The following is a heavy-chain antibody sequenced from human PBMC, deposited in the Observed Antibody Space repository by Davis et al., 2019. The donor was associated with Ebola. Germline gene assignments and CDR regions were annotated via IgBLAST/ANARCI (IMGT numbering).Heavy chain of an antibody. CDR2: INPSTGDT. CDR1: GYTFSIYG. V-gene: IGHV1-2*06. Sequence: AASVKVSCKASGYTFSIYGLSWVRQAPGQGLEWMGRINPSTGDTNYAQIFQGRVTMTRDTSISTAYMELNTLRSDDTALYYCARLTMIPTAVDFDSWGQGTLVTVSS. D-gene: IGHD3-22*01. CDR3: ARLTMIPTAVDFDS. J-gene: IGHJ4*02.